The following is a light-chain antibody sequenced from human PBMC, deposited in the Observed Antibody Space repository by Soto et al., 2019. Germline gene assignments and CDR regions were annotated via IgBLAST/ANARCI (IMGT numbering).Light chain of an antibody. CDR2: KAS. CDR1: QSIGTL. V-gene: IGKV1-5*03. J-gene: IGKJ2*02. CDR3: QQYKSSPCT. Sequence: DIKMTQSPSTLSASVGDRVTITCRASQSIGTLLAWHQQEPGKAPKLLIYKASSLESGVPSRFNGSGSGTEFTLTISTLQPDDLATYYCQQYKSSPCTFGQGTKLELK.